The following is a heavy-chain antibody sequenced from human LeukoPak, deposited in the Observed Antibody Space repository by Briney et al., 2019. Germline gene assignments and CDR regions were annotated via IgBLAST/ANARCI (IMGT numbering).Heavy chain of an antibody. CDR1: GYTFTGYY. D-gene: IGHD6-19*01. Sequence: EASVKVSCKASGYTFTGYYMHWVRQAPGQGLEWMGWINPNSGGTNYAQKFQGWVTMTRDTSTSTAYMELSRLRSDDTAVYYCARGPGREKQYNWFDPWGQGTLVTVSS. J-gene: IGHJ5*02. CDR2: INPNSGGT. V-gene: IGHV1-2*04. CDR3: ARGPGREKQYNWFDP.